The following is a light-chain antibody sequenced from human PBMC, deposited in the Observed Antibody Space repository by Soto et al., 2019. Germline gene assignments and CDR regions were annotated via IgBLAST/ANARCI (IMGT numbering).Light chain of an antibody. V-gene: IGKV1-5*03. J-gene: IGKJ2*01. CDR2: KAS. CDR3: QQYNSFSHT. Sequence: IHMTQAPSTLSGSVGDGVSITCLASQTISSWLAWYQQKPGKAPKLLIYKASTLKSGVPSRFSGSGSGTEFTLTISSLQPDDFATYYCQQYNSFSHTFGQGTKVDIK. CDR1: QTISSW.